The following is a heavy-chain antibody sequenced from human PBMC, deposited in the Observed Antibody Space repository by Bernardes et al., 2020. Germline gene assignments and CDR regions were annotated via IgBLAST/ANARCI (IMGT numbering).Heavy chain of an antibody. J-gene: IGHJ4*02. CDR1: GGSFSGYY. CDR2: INHSGST. V-gene: IGHV4-34*01. D-gene: IGHD2-15*01. Sequence: SETLSLTCAVYGGSFSGYYWSWIRQPPGKGLEWIGEINHSGSTNYNPSLKSRVTISVDTSKNQFSLKLSSVTAADTAVYYCARGDCSGGSCSHFDYWGQGTLVTVSS. CDR3: ARGDCSGGSCSHFDY.